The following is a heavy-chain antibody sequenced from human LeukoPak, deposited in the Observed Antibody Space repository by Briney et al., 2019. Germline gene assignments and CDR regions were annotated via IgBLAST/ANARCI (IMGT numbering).Heavy chain of an antibody. V-gene: IGHV3-23*01. J-gene: IGHJ5*02. CDR1: EFTFSNFW. Sequence: PGGSLRLSCVASEFTFSNFWMSWVRQAPGKGLEWVSTVSGSGLSTYSADSVKGRFTISRDNSKNTLSLQMNSLRAEDTAVYYCAKDRISVAAPYNWFDPWGQGTLVTVSS. CDR2: VSGSGLST. D-gene: IGHD6-19*01. CDR3: AKDRISVAAPYNWFDP.